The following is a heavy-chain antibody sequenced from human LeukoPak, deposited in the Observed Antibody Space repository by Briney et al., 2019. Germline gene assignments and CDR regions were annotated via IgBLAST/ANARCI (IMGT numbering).Heavy chain of an antibody. Sequence: GRSLTDSCAASGFTFSSYGMHWVRQAPGKGLEWVAVIWYDGSNKYYADSVKGRFTISRDNSKNTLYPQMNSLRAEDTAVYYCAKAESYYYYNYGWGKGTTVTVSS. D-gene: IGHD3-10*01. CDR2: IWYDGSNK. CDR3: AKAESYYYYNYG. V-gene: IGHV3-33*06. CDR1: GFTFSSYG. J-gene: IGHJ6*03.